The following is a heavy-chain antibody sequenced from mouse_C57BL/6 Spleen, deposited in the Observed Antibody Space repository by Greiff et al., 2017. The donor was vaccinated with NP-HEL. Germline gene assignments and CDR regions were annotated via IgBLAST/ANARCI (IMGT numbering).Heavy chain of an antibody. D-gene: IGHD2-14*01. V-gene: IGHV5-17*01. CDR2: ISSGSSTI. CDR3: AREEVLQAWFAY. J-gene: IGHJ3*01. CDR1: GFTFSDYG. Sequence: EVMLVESGGGLVKPGGSLKLSCAASGFTFSDYGMHWVRPAPEKGLEWVAYISSGSSTIYYADTVKGRCTISRDNAKNTLFLQMTSLRSEDTAMYYCAREEVLQAWFAYWGQGTLVTVSA.